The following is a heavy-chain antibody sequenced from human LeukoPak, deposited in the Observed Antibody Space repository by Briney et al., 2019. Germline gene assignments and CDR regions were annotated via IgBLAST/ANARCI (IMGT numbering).Heavy chain of an antibody. CDR2: IWYDGSNK. Sequence: GGSLRLSCAASGFTFSSYGMHWVRQAPGKGLEWVAVIWYDGSNKYYADSVKGRFTISRDNSKNTLYLQMNGLRAEDTAVYYCARIKDIVVGGHGAFDIWGQGTMVTVSS. CDR3: ARIKDIVVGGHGAFDI. CDR1: GFTFSSYG. V-gene: IGHV3-33*01. D-gene: IGHD2-15*01. J-gene: IGHJ3*02.